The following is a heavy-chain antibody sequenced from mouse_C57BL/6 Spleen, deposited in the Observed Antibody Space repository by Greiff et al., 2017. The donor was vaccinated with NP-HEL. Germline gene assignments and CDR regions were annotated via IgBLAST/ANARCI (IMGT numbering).Heavy chain of an antibody. CDR3: ARGDYYEGFDY. D-gene: IGHD1-1*01. Sequence: QVQLKESGAELVRPGTSVKVSCKASGYAFTNYLIEWVKQRPGQGLEWIGVINPGSGGTNYNEKFKGKATLTADKSSSTAYMQLSSLTSEDSAVYFCARGDYYEGFDYWGQGTTLTVSS. J-gene: IGHJ2*01. CDR1: GYAFTNYL. CDR2: INPGSGGT. V-gene: IGHV1-54*01.